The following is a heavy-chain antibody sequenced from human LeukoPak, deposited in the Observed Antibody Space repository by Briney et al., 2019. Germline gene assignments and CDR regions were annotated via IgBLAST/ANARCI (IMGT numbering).Heavy chain of an antibody. CDR3: AKDRLGGPYFFHY. Sequence: GGSLRLSCASSGFTFSSYAMSWVRQAPGKGLEWVSTIGGTGVRTYYADSVKGRFTISRDNSKNTLYLQINSLRAEDTAVYFCAKDRLGGPYFFHYWGQGTLVTVSS. V-gene: IGHV3-23*01. CDR2: IGGTGVRT. D-gene: IGHD3-16*01. J-gene: IGHJ4*02. CDR1: GFTFSSYA.